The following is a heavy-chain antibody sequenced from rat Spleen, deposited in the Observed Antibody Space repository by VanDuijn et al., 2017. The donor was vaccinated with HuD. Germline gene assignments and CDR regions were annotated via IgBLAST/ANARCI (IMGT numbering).Heavy chain of an antibody. D-gene: IGHD2-7*01. J-gene: IGHJ3*01. Sequence: EVQLVESGGGLVQPGRSMKLSCAASGFTFSNYDMAWVRQAPKKGLEWVATISYDGSSTNYRDSVKGRFAISRDNAKSTLYLQMDSLRAEDTATYYCAAHGPRISRFAYWGQGTLVTVSS. CDR1: GFTFSNYD. CDR3: AAHGPRISRFAY. V-gene: IGHV5-7*01. CDR2: ISYDGSST.